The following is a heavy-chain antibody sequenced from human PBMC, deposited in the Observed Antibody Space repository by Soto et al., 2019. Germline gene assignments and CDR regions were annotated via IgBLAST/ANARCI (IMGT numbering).Heavy chain of an antibody. D-gene: IGHD5-18*01. V-gene: IGHV4-4*02. Sequence: SETLSLTCAVSGGSISSSNWWSWVRQPPGKGLEWIGEINHSGSTNYNPSLKSRVTISVDTSKNQFSLKLSSVTAADTAVYYCARGYGRNFEYWGQGTLVTVSS. CDR3: ARGYGRNFEY. CDR1: GGSISSSNW. J-gene: IGHJ4*02. CDR2: INHSGST.